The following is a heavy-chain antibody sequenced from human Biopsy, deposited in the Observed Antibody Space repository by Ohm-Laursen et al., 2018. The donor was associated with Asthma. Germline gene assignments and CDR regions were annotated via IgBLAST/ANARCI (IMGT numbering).Heavy chain of an antibody. V-gene: IGHV3-30-3*01. CDR3: ASRGGDFWSGYYMDY. J-gene: IGHJ4*02. D-gene: IGHD3-3*01. CDR1: RFTYE. Sequence: SLRLSCAASRFTYEMHWVRQAPGKGLEWVAVISYDGSSIYYADSVKGRFTISRDNSKNTLSLQMISLTAEDTVVYYCASRGGDFWSGYYMDYWGQGTLVTVSS. CDR2: ISYDGSSI.